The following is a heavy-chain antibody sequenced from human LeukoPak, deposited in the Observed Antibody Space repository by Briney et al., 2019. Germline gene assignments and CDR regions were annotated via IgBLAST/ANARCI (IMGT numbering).Heavy chain of an antibody. V-gene: IGHV4-59*01. CDR2: IYYSGST. Sequence: SETLSLTCTVSGGSISGYYWSWIQQPPGKGLEWIGNIYYSGSTNYNPSLKSRVTISIDTSKNQFSLKLSSVTAADTAVYYCAKTMDRTHFDYWGQGTLVTVPS. CDR3: AKTMDRTHFDY. CDR1: GGSISGYY. J-gene: IGHJ4*02. D-gene: IGHD1-7*01.